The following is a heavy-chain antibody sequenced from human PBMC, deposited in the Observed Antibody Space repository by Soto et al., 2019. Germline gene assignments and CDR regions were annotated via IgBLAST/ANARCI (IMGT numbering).Heavy chain of an antibody. D-gene: IGHD1-26*01. J-gene: IGHJ6*02. CDR1: GFSFSNYA. CDR3: AKRIKSGADDVGNGMEF. CDR2: IIGSGGGA. Sequence: EVQLLESGGGLAQPGGSLRLSCAGSGFSFSNYAVTWVLQAPGKGLEWVAAIIGSGGGASYADSVKGRFTVSRDNSKNTVRLQVNSLIAADTAVYYWAKRIKSGADDVGNGMEFWGQGTTVTVSS. V-gene: IGHV3-23*01.